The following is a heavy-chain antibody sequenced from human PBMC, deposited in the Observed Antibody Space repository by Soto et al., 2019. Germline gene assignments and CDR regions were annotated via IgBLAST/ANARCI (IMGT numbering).Heavy chain of an antibody. CDR3: ARDLGGEDIVVVPAAPATV. CDR2: ISSNGGST. Sequence: GGSLRLSCAASGFTFSSYAMHWVRQAPGKGLEYVSAISSNGGSTYYANSVKGGFTISRDNSKNTLYLQMGSLRAEDMAVYYCARDLGGEDIVVVPAAPATVWGKGTTVTVSS. J-gene: IGHJ6*04. CDR1: GFTFSSYA. D-gene: IGHD2-2*01. V-gene: IGHV3-64*01.